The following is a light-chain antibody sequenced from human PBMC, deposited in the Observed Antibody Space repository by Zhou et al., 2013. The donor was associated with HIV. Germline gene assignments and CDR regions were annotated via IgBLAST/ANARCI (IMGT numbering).Light chain of an antibody. V-gene: IGKV1-33*01. CDR3: QQYDNLPRPPIT. Sequence: DIQMTQSPSSLSAYVGDRVIITCQASQDISNYINWYQQKPGKAPKLLIYEGSNLETGVPSRFSGSGSGTDFTFTISSLQPEDIATYYCQQYDNLPRPPITFGQGTRLEIK. J-gene: IGKJ5*01. CDR1: QDISNY. CDR2: EGS.